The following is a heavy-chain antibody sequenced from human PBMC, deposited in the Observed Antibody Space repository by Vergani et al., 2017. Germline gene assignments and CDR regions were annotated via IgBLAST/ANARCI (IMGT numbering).Heavy chain of an antibody. CDR2: ISSSSSYI. CDR1: GFTFSSYS. Sequence: VQLVESGGGVVQPGRSLRLSCAASGFTFSSYSMNWVRQAPGKGLEWVSSISSSSSYIYYADSVKGRFTISRDNAKNSLYLQMNSLRAEDTAVYYCARGDDFWSGYYFSAFDIWGQGTMVTVSS. V-gene: IGHV3-21*01. D-gene: IGHD3-3*01. CDR3: ARGDDFWSGYYFSAFDI. J-gene: IGHJ3*02.